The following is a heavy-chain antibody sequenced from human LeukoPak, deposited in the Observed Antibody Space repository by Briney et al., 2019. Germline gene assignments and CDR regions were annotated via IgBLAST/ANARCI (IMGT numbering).Heavy chain of an antibody. J-gene: IGHJ4*02. Sequence: SETLSLTCAVSGYSISSGYYWGWIRQPPGKGLEWIGSIYHSGSTYYNPSLKSRVTISVDTSKNQFSLKLSSVTAADTAVYYCARQKLRYFDWPPSGFDYWGQGTLVTASS. V-gene: IGHV4-38-2*01. D-gene: IGHD3-9*01. CDR3: ARQKLRYFDWPPSGFDY. CDR2: IYHSGST. CDR1: GYSISSGYY.